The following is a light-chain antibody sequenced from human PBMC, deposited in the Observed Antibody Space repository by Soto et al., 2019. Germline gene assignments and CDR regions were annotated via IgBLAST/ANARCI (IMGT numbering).Light chain of an antibody. CDR3: QQLWTYPLT. CDR2: AAS. Sequence: DTQLTQSPSFLSASVGDRVSITCRASQDVSRSVGWYQQKPGKAPKLLISAASTLHSGVPSRFSGSGSGTDFTLTLSSLQPEDFATYYCQQLWTYPLTFGGGTKVEI. V-gene: IGKV1-9*01. CDR1: QDVSRS. J-gene: IGKJ4*01.